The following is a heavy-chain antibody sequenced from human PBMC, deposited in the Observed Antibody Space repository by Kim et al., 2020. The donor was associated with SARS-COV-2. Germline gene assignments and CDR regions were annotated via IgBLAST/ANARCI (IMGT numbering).Heavy chain of an antibody. V-gene: IGHV4-34*01. J-gene: IGHJ6*01. D-gene: IGHD3-3*01. CDR1: GGSFSGYY. CDR3: ARGSIKNYDFLSGYYIHY. CDR2: INHSGST. Sequence: SETLSLTCAVYGGSFSGYYWSWIRQPPGKGLEWIGEINHSGSTNYNPSLKSRVTISVDTSKNQFSLKLSSVTAADTAVYYCARGSIKNYDFLSGYYIHY.